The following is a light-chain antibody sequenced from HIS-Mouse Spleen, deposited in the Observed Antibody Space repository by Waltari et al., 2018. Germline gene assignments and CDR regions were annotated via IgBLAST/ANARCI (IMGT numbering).Light chain of an antibody. J-gene: IGLJ2*01. V-gene: IGLV2-14*03. CDR1: SSDVGGYNY. CDR2: DVS. Sequence: QSALTQPASVSGSPGQSITISCTGTSSDVGGYNYVSWYQQHPGKAPKLMIYDVSNRPSGGSNRGSGSKSGNTASLTISGLQAEDEADYYCSSYTSSSFNVVFGGGTKLTVL. CDR3: SSYTSSSFNVV.